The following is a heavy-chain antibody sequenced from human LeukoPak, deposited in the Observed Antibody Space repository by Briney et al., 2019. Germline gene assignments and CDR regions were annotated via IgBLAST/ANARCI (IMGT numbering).Heavy chain of an antibody. CDR1: GYTFTDYY. J-gene: IGHJ4*02. D-gene: IGHD1-26*01. CDR2: MHLNSGGT. Sequence: ASVKVSCKASGYTFTDYYIHWVRQAPGQGLEWMGWMHLNSGGTNYAQKFQGRVTMTRDTSIRTAYMELSRLRSDDTAVFYCARGSRPPKWELPDYWGQGTLVTVSS. V-gene: IGHV1-2*02. CDR3: ARGSRPPKWELPDY.